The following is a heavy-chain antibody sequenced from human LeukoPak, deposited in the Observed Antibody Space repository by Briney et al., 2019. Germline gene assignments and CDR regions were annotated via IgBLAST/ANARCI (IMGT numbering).Heavy chain of an antibody. CDR3: TTNPTVTTDRGF. CDR2: IKSKTDGGTT. J-gene: IGHJ4*02. D-gene: IGHD4-17*01. V-gene: IGHV3-15*01. CDR1: GFTFSNAW. Sequence: GGSPRLSCAASGFTFSNAWMSWVRQAPGKGLQWVGRIKSKTDGGTTDYVAAVKGRFTISRDDSENMLYLQLNSLKTEDTAVYYCTTNPTVTTDRGFWGQGTLVTVSS.